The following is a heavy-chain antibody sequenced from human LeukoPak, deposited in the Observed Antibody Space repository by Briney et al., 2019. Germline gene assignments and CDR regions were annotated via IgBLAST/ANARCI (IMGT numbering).Heavy chain of an antibody. D-gene: IGHD2-2*01. CDR2: ISSSSSYT. CDR3: ARAVEPAAMRFDY. V-gene: IGHV3-21*05. J-gene: IGHJ4*02. Sequence: GGSLRLSCAASGFTFRSYSMNWVRQAPGKGLEWVSYISSSSSYTNYADSVKGRFTISRDNAKNSLYLQMNSLRAEDTAVYYCARAVEPAAMRFDYWGQGTLVTVSS. CDR1: GFTFRSYS.